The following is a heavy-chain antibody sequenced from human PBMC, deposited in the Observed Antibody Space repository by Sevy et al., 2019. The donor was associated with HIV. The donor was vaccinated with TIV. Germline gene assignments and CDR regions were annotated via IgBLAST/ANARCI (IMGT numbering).Heavy chain of an antibody. D-gene: IGHD2-2*02. J-gene: IGHJ6*02. Sequence: GGSLRLSCVADGFSFSRHGMHWARQAPGKGLEWVAVISDDGSDKEYAESVKGRFTVSRDNSKDTVYLQMNRLRLDDTAVYYCANSRGRYEGNSWLYYYYIMDVWGQGTTVTVSS. V-gene: IGHV3-30*18. CDR3: ANSRGRYEGNSWLYYYYIMDV. CDR1: GFSFSRHG. CDR2: ISDDGSDK.